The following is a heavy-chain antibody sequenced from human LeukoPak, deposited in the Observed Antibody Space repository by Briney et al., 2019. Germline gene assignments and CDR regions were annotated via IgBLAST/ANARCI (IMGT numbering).Heavy chain of an antibody. CDR3: ARDVSGYSYGLGDY. CDR2: XSSSSSYI. V-gene: IGHV3-21*01. Sequence: PGGSLRLSCAASGFTFSSYSMNWVRQAPGKGLEWXXXXSSSSSYISYADSVEGRFTVSRDNAKNSLYLQMNSLRAEDTAMYYCARDVSGYSYGLGDYWGQGTLVTVSS. D-gene: IGHD5-18*01. J-gene: IGHJ4*02. CDR1: GFTFSSYS.